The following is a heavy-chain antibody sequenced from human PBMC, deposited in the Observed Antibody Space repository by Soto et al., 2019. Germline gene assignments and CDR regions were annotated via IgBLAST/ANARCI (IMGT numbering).Heavy chain of an antibody. V-gene: IGHV1-69*01. D-gene: IGHD2-21*02. CDR2: ISPFFGTT. Sequence: QVHLVQSGADGRKSGSSVRVSCTASGGGTLSNDAISWVRQAPGQRLEWLGRISPFFGTTDYSQSFQGRLTMTADASTGTVYMDLRSLKSDDTAGYYCAREVVTETTWGSFDSWGQGTLVTVSS. J-gene: IGHJ4*02. CDR1: GGGTLSNDA. CDR3: AREVVTETTWGSFDS.